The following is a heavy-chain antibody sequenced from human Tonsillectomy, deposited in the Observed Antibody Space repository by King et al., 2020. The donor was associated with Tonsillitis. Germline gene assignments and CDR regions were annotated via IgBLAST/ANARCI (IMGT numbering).Heavy chain of an antibody. CDR1: GFTFSSYS. V-gene: IGHV3-21*01. Sequence: VQLVESGGGLVKPGGSLRLSCAASGFTFSSYSMNWVRQAPGKGLEWVSSISSSSSYIYYADSVKGRFTISRDNAKNSLYLQMNSLRAEDTAVYYCARQAPSPRKYCTYGVCCAPIYYDYGMDVWGQGPTVTVSS. CDR3: ARQAPSPRKYCTYGVCCAPIYYDYGMDV. CDR2: ISSSSSYI. J-gene: IGHJ6*01. D-gene: IGHD2-8*01.